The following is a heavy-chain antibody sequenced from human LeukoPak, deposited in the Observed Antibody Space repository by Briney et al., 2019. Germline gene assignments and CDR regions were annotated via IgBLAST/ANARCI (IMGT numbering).Heavy chain of an antibody. CDR3: ARETSQKGAHYMDV. J-gene: IGHJ6*03. D-gene: IGHD3-16*01. Sequence: PPETLSLTCTVSGCSITSGYYWGWIRQPPGKGLEWIGTIYHSGSTYYNPSLKSRVTISVDTSKNQFSLKLSSVTAADTAVYYCARETSQKGAHYMDVWGKGTTITISS. CDR2: IYHSGST. V-gene: IGHV4-38-2*02. CDR1: GCSITSGYY.